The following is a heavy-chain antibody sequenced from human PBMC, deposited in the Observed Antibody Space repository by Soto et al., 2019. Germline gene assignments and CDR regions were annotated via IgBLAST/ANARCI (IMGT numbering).Heavy chain of an antibody. D-gene: IGHD4-4*01. CDR2: ISSSSSYI. Sequence: SGGSLRLSCAASGFTFSSYSMNWVRQAPGKGLEWVSSISSSSSYIYYADSVKGRFTISRDNAKNSLYLQINSLRAEDTAVYYCAASTVTHYWYSGMDVWGQGTTVTVSS. J-gene: IGHJ6*02. V-gene: IGHV3-21*01. CDR3: AASTVTHYWYSGMDV. CDR1: GFTFSSYS.